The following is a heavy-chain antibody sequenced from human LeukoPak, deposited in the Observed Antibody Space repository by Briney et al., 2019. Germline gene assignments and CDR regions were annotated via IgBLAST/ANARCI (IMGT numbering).Heavy chain of an antibody. CDR1: GFTFGDYT. Sequence: GGSLRLSCTASGFTFGDYTLSWVRQAPGEGLEWVGFMRSRAYGETTEYAASVKGRFTISRDDSKSIGYLQMNSLKSDDTALHYCTKDIADNWGQGTLVTVSS. J-gene: IGHJ4*02. V-gene: IGHV3-49*04. D-gene: IGHD6-13*01. CDR2: MRSRAYGETT. CDR3: TKDIADN.